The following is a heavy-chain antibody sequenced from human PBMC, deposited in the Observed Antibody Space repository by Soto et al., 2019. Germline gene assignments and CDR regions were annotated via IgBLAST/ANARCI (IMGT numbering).Heavy chain of an antibody. CDR3: ARDLNDFWSGYGMDV. CDR1: GYTFTSYG. Sequence: GASVSVSCKXSGYTFTSYGISWVRQAPGQGLEWMGWISAYNGNTNYAQKLQGRVTMTTDTSTSTAYMELRSLRSDDTAVYYCARDLNDFWSGYGMDVWGQGTTVTVSS. V-gene: IGHV1-18*01. D-gene: IGHD3-3*01. J-gene: IGHJ6*02. CDR2: ISAYNGNT.